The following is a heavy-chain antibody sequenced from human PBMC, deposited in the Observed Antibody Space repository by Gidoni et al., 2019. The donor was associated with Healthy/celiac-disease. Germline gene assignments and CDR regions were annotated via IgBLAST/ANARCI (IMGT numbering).Heavy chain of an antibody. CDR1: GYTFTSYS. CDR3: ARAHCSSTSCYGGVFYGMDV. J-gene: IGHJ6*02. D-gene: IGHD2-2*01. Sequence: QVQLVQSGAEVKKPGAAVKVSRKSSGYTFTSYSLHRVRQAPGHGLTWMGIINPSGGSTSYAQKFQGRVTMTRDTSTSTVYMELSSLRSEGTAVYYCARAHCSSTSCYGGVFYGMDVWGQGTTVTVSS. V-gene: IGHV1-46*01. CDR2: INPSGGST.